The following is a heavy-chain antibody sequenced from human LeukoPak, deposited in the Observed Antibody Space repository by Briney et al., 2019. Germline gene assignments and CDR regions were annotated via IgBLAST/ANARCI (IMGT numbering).Heavy chain of an antibody. D-gene: IGHD5-12*01. J-gene: IGHJ6*03. CDR3: AKQTRRSGYVWSDYYYYMDV. Sequence: GGSLRLSCAASGFTFSSYAMSWVRQAPGKGLEWVSAISGSGGSTYYADSVKGRFTISRDNSKNTLYLQMNSLRAEDTAVYYCAKQTRRSGYVWSDYYYYMDVWGKGTTVTVSS. CDR1: GFTFSSYA. V-gene: IGHV3-23*01. CDR2: ISGSGGST.